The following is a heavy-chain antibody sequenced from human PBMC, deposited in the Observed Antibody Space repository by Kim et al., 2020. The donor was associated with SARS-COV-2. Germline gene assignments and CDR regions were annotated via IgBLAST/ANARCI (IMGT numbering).Heavy chain of an antibody. CDR3: ARDRGYSYGPYYYGMDV. V-gene: IGHV3-48*01. J-gene: IGHJ6*02. D-gene: IGHD5-18*01. Sequence: VKGRFTISRENAKNSLYLQMNGLRAEDTAVYYCARDRGYSYGPYYYGMDVWGQGTTVTVSS.